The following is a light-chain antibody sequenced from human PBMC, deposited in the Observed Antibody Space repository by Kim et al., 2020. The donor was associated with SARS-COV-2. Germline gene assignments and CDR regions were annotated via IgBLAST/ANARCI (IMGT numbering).Light chain of an antibody. CDR1: NLKIYY. Sequence: LGQQVSITGREDNLKIYYANWYQQKPEQAPVLVIYGKNNRPSGIPDRFSGSSSVNTASLTITGAQAEDEADYYCNSRDTSGNHLVVFGGGTKLTVL. CDR3: NSRDTSGNHLVV. V-gene: IGLV3-19*01. CDR2: GKN. J-gene: IGLJ2*01.